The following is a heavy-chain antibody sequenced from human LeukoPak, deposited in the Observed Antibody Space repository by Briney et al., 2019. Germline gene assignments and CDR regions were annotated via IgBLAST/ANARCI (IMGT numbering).Heavy chain of an antibody. CDR1: GFTFSRYE. CDR2: ISSSGSTI. CDR3: ARGSEIVGASTGYWYFDL. V-gene: IGHV3-48*03. J-gene: IGHJ2*01. Sequence: GGSLRLSCAASGFTFSRYEMNWVSQAPGKWLEWVSYISSSGSTIYYADSVKGRFTISRDNAKNSLYLQMNSLRAEETAVYYCARGSEIVGASTGYWYFDLWGRGTLVTVSS. D-gene: IGHD1-26*01.